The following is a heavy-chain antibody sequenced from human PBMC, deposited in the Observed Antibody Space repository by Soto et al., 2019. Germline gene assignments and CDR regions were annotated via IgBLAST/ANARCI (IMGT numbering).Heavy chain of an antibody. CDR2: IYYSGST. Sequence: QLQLQESGPGLVKPSETLSLTCTVSGGSISSSSYYWGWIRQPPGKGLEWIGSIYYSGSTYYNPSLKSRVTISVDTSKNQFSRKRGSVTAADTAVYYCARLEGDYGYCSGGSCYSGDYWGQGTLVTVSS. V-gene: IGHV4-39*01. CDR3: ARLEGDYGYCSGGSCYSGDY. J-gene: IGHJ4*02. D-gene: IGHD2-15*01. CDR1: GGSISSSSYY.